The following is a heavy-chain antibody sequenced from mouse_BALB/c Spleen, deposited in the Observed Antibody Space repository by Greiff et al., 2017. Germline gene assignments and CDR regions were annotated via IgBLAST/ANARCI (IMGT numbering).Heavy chain of an antibody. CDR2: IYPGDGDT. CDR1: GYTFTSYW. V-gene: IGHV1-87*01. J-gene: IGHJ4*01. CDR3: TNYYGSSYAMDY. D-gene: IGHD1-1*01. Sequence: VKLMESGAELARPGASVKLSCKASGYTFTSYWMQWVKQRPGQGLEWIGAIYPGDGDTRYTQKFKGKATLTADKSSSTAYMQLSSLASEDSAVYYCTNYYGSSYAMDYWGQGTSVTVSS.